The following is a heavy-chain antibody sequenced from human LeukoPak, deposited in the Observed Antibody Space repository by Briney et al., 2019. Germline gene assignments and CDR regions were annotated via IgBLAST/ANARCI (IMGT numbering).Heavy chain of an antibody. D-gene: IGHD3-16*02. V-gene: IGHV4-38-2*01. CDR1: GYSISSGYY. CDR3: ARLRDYVWGSYRKY. Sequence: SETLSLTCAVSGYSISSGYYWGWIRQPPGKGLEWIGSIYHSGSTYYNPSLKSRVTISVDTSKNQFSLKLSSVTAADTAVYYCARLRDYVWGSYRKYWGQGTLVTVSS. CDR2: IYHSGST. J-gene: IGHJ4*02.